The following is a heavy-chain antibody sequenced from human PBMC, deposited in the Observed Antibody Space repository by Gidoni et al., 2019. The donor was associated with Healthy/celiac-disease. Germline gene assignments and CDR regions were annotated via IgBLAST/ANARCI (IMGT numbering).Heavy chain of an antibody. CDR2: ISSNGGST. D-gene: IGHD6-13*01. J-gene: IGHJ6*02. V-gene: IGHV3-64D*06. CDR3: VKLTGGSSWSTIPDYYYYGMDV. Sequence: EVQLVESGGGLVQPGGSLRLSCSASGFTFSSYAMHWVRQAPGKGLEYVSAISSNGGSTYYADSVKGRFTISRDNSKNTLYIQMSSLRAEDTAVYYCVKLTGGSSWSTIPDYYYYGMDVWGQGTTVTVSS. CDR1: GFTFSSYA.